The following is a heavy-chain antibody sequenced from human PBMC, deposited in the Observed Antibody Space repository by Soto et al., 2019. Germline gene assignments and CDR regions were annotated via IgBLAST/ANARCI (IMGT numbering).Heavy chain of an antibody. D-gene: IGHD3-10*01. J-gene: IGHJ4*02. CDR1: GFTFSSYA. V-gene: IGHV3-23*01. CDR3: AKAPTSCGSGRDYYY. Sequence: EVQLLESGGGLVQPGGSLRLSCAASGFTFSSYAMSWVRQAPGKGLGWVSAISGSGGSTYYADSVKGRFTISRDNSKNTRYLQMNCLRAEDTAVYYGAKAPTSCGSGRDYYYWGQGTLVTVSS. CDR2: ISGSGGST.